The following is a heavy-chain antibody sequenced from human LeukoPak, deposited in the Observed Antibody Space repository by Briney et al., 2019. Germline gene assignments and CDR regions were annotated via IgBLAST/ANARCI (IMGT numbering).Heavy chain of an antibody. CDR3: ARHFYGSGSVDY. Sequence: GGSLRLSCAASGFTFSSYSMNWVRQAPGKGLEWISYITSSSSSIHYADSVKGRFTVSRDNAKNSVYLQMNSLRDEDTAVYYCARHFYGSGSVDYWGQGTLVTVSS. D-gene: IGHD3-10*01. V-gene: IGHV3-48*02. J-gene: IGHJ4*02. CDR1: GFTFSSYS. CDR2: ITSSSSSI.